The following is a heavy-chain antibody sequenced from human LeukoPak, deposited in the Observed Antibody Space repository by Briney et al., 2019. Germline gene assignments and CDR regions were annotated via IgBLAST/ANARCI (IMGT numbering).Heavy chain of an antibody. D-gene: IGHD6-13*01. J-gene: IGHJ4*02. Sequence: GGSLRLSCAASGFTFSSYSMNWVRQAPGKGLEWVSSISSSSSFIYYADSVKGRFTISRDNARNSLYLQMGSLTAEDMAVYYCARGGSSSSSPGDYWGQGTLVTVSS. CDR2: ISSSSSFI. V-gene: IGHV3-21*01. CDR3: ARGGSSSSSPGDY. CDR1: GFTFSSYS.